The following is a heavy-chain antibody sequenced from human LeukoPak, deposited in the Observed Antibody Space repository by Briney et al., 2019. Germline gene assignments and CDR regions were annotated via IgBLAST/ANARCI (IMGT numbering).Heavy chain of an antibody. CDR2: IYPDSGGT. Sequence: ASLKVSCKASGYTFTDYYMHWVRQAPGHGLEWMGWIYPDSGGTNYAQKFQGRVTMTRDTSISTAYMGLSSLRSDDTAMYYCARVCHWDIDNTRGDPVDYWGQGTLVTVSS. D-gene: IGHD2-15*01. J-gene: IGHJ4*02. CDR1: GYTFTDYY. CDR3: ARVCHWDIDNTRGDPVDY. V-gene: IGHV1-2*02.